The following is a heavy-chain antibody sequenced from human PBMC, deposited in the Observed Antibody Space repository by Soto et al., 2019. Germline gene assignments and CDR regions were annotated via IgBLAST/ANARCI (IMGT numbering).Heavy chain of an antibody. V-gene: IGHV4-34*01. CDR2: INHSGNT. Sequence: QVQLQQWGAGLLKPSETLSLTCAVYGGSFSGYYWSWIRQPPGKGLEWIGEINHSGNTNYNPSLKSRVTISVDTSKNQFSLKVSSVTAADTAVYYCARRLGMRAWGYWGQGTLVTVSS. CDR3: ARRLGMRAWGY. CDR1: GGSFSGYY. J-gene: IGHJ4*02. D-gene: IGHD7-27*01.